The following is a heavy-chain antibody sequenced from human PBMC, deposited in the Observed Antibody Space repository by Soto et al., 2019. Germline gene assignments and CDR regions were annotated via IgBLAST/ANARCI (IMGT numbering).Heavy chain of an antibody. J-gene: IGHJ5*02. Sequence: GGSLSLSCVASGFTFISYAIHWVRQAPGKGLEWVSVISYDGSNKYYADSVKGRFTISRDNSKNTLYLQMNSLRSDDTAVYYCARGQLRFDPWGQGTLVTVSS. CDR3: ARGQLRFDP. CDR1: GFTFISYA. CDR2: ISYDGSNK. D-gene: IGHD2-2*01. V-gene: IGHV3-30-3*01.